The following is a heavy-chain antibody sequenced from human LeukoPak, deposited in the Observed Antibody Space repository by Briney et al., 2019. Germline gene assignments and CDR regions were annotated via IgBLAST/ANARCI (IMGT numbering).Heavy chain of an antibody. J-gene: IGHJ6*02. V-gene: IGHV1-2*04. CDR3: ARGGLAGQVYYYYGMDV. CDR1: GYTFTGYY. D-gene: IGHD2-15*01. Sequence: ASVKVSCKASGYTFTGYYMHWVRQAPGQGLEWMGWINPNSGGTNYAQKFQGWVTMTRDTSISTAYMELSRLRSDDTAVYYCARGGLAGQVYYYYGMDVWGQGTTVTVSS. CDR2: INPNSGGT.